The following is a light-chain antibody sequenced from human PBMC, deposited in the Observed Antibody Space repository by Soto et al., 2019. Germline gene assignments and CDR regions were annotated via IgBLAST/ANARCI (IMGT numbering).Light chain of an antibody. CDR2: GAS. J-gene: IGKJ5*01. CDR3: QQYNKWPLIT. V-gene: IGKV3D-15*01. Sequence: EIVMRQSPATPSVSPGETATLPCRASQSISIGLAWYRQKPGQPPRLLIYGASTRATGTPARFSGSGSGTEFTLTISSLQSEDFALYYCQQYNKWPLITFGQGTRLEIK. CDR1: QSISIG.